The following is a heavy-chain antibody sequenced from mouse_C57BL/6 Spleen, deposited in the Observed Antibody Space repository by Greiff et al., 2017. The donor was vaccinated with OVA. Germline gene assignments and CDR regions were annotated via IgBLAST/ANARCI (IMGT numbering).Heavy chain of an antibody. Sequence: VQLQQPGAELVRPGSSVKLSCKASGYTFTSYWMDWVKQRPGQGLEWIGNIYPSDSETHYNQKFKDKATLTVDKSSNTAYMQLSSLTSEDSAVYYCARRIYDGYLYWGQGTTLTVSS. CDR2: IYPSDSET. D-gene: IGHD2-3*01. CDR3: ARRIYDGYLY. CDR1: GYTFTSYW. J-gene: IGHJ2*01. V-gene: IGHV1-61*01.